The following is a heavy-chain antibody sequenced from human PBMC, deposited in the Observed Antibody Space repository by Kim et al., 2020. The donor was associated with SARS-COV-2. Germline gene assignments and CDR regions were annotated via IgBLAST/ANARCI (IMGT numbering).Heavy chain of an antibody. J-gene: IGHJ4*02. CDR2: ISAYNGNT. CDR1: GYTFTSYG. Sequence: ASVKVSCKASGYTFTSYGISWVRLAPGQGLEWMGWISAYNGNTNYAQKLQGRVTMTTDTSTSTAYMELRSLRSDDTAVYYCARAERRITIFGVVTAFDYWGQGTLVTVSS. CDR3: ARAERRITIFGVVTAFDY. V-gene: IGHV1-18*01. D-gene: IGHD3-3*01.